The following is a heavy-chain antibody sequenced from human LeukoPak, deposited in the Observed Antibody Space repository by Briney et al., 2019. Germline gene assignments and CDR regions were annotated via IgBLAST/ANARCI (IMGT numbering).Heavy chain of an antibody. D-gene: IGHD3-3*01. CDR1: GFTFSSFW. J-gene: IGHJ4*02. CDR2: IKHDGGVK. Sequence: GGSLRLSCAASGFTFSSFWMTWVRQAPGKGMEWVANIKHDGGVKYYVDSVKGRFTISRDNAKNSLYLQMNSLRAEDTAIYYCARDTFFWAFDYWGQGTLVTVSS. CDR3: ARDTFFWAFDY. V-gene: IGHV3-7*03.